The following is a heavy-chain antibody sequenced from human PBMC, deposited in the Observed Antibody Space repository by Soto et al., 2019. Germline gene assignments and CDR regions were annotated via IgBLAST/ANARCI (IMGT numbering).Heavy chain of an antibody. Sequence: SVKVSCKASGYTFTSYAISWVRQAPGQGLEWMGGIIPIFGTANYAQKFQGRVTITADESTSTAYMELSSLRSEDTAVYYCARGTASYYYYYGMDVWGQGTTVTVSS. D-gene: IGHD2-21*02. CDR3: ARGTASYYYYYGMDV. J-gene: IGHJ6*02. CDR2: IIPIFGTA. V-gene: IGHV1-69*13. CDR1: GYTFTSYA.